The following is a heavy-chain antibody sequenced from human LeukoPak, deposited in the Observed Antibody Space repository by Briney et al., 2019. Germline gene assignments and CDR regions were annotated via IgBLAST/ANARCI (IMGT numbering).Heavy chain of an antibody. D-gene: IGHD1-26*01. V-gene: IGHV4-61*01. CDR1: GGSVSSGSYY. CDR2: FSHTGST. Sequence: SETLSLTCTVPGGSVSSGSYYWSWIRQPPGKGLEWIGYFSHTGSTNYNPSLKSRVTISVDTSKNQLSPKLSSVTAADTAIYYCARDAGSLGGYFDSWGQGTLATVSP. CDR3: ARDAGSLGGYFDS. J-gene: IGHJ4*02.